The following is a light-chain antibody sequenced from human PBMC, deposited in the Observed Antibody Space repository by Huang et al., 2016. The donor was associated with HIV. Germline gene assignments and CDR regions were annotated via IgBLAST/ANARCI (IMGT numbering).Light chain of an antibody. CDR3: QQTYSAPVT. CDR1: QRISSH. Sequence: DIQVTQSPSSLSASVGDRVTITCRTSQRISSHLSWYQQKIGKGPKLLIYSSTVLQSGVPARCTGSVSGTDFTLTINSLQPEDFATYYCQQTYSAPVTFGGGTRVEIK. CDR2: SST. V-gene: IGKV1-39*01. J-gene: IGKJ4*01.